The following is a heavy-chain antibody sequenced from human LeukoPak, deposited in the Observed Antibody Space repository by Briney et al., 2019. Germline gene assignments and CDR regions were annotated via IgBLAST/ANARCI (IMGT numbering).Heavy chain of an antibody. CDR2: INPNSGGT. J-gene: IGHJ5*02. CDR1: GYTFDNYA. Sequence: ASVTVSCKTSGYTFDNYAINWVRQAPGQGLEWMGRINPNSGGTNYAQNFQGRVTVTRDTSITTAYMELSRLTSDDTAVYYCAREREMTTAVNWFDPWGQGTLVTVSS. CDR3: AREREMTTAVNWFDP. D-gene: IGHD2-2*01. V-gene: IGHV1-2*06.